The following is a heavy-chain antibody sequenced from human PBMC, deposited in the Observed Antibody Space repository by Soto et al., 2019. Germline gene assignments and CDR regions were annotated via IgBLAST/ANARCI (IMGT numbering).Heavy chain of an antibody. D-gene: IGHD6-13*01. CDR3: ARARHSSSWRTIDY. CDR1: GYTFTSYA. V-gene: IGHV1-3*01. J-gene: IGHJ4*02. CDR2: INAGNGNT. Sequence: GASVKVSCKASGYTFTSYAMHLVRQAPGQRLEWMGWINAGNGNTKYSQKFQGRVTITRDTSASTAYMELSSLRSEDTAVYYCARARHSSSWRTIDYWGQGTLVTVSS.